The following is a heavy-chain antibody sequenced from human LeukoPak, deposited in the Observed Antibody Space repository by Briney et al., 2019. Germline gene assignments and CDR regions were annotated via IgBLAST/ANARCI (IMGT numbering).Heavy chain of an antibody. Sequence: ASVKVSCKASGYTFTGYYTHWVRQAPGQGLEWMGWINPNSGGTNYAQKFQGRVTMTRDTSISTAYMELSSLRSEDTAVYYCARGGIEYSSSGPMYNWFDPWGQGTLVTVSS. CDR2: INPNSGGT. J-gene: IGHJ5*02. D-gene: IGHD6-6*01. CDR3: ARGGIEYSSSGPMYNWFDP. V-gene: IGHV1-2*02. CDR1: GYTFTGYY.